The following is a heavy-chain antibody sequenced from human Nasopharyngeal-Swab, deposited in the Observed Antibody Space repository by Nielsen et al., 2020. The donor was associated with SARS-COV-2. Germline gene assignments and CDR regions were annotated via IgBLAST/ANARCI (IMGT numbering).Heavy chain of an antibody. CDR1: GFTFDHYA. V-gene: IGHV3-9*01. Sequence: SLTISCTASGFTFDHYAMNWVRQAPGKGLEWVSGINWNSGSPGYADSVKGRFTISRDNAKNTLYLQMNSLRPEDTALYYCAKDMGNYYGSTRMDVWGQGTTVTVSS. CDR3: AKDMGNYYGSTRMDV. J-gene: IGHJ6*02. CDR2: INWNSGSP. D-gene: IGHD3-10*01.